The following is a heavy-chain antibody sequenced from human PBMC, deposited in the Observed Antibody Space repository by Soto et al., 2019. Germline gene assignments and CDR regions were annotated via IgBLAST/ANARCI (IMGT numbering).Heavy chain of an antibody. Sequence: QGELVQSGAEVKKPGASVKVSCKASGYTFPSSTISWLRQAPGQGLEWLGWINAYSGDRKFAQRSQGRVTMTTDTSTSTAYFELSSLTSDDTAIYYCASANYGDSDYWGEGTLLTVSS. CDR1: GYTFPSST. CDR2: INAYSGDR. J-gene: IGHJ4*02. CDR3: ASANYGDSDY. V-gene: IGHV1-18*01. D-gene: IGHD4-17*01.